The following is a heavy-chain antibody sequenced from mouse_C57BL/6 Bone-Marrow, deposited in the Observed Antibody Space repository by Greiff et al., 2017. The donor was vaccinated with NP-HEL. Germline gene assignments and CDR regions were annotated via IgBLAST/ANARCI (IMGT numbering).Heavy chain of an antibody. CDR1: GFTFSSYA. D-gene: IGHD6-5*01. CDR2: ISDGGSYT. V-gene: IGHV5-4*01. Sequence: EVKLMESGGGLVKPGGSLKLSCAASGFTFSSYAMSWVRQTPEKRLEWVATISDGGSYTYYPDNVKGRFTISRDNAKNNRYLQMSHLKSEDTAMYYCARDPLFRGFAYWGQGTLVTVSA. J-gene: IGHJ3*01. CDR3: ARDPLFRGFAY.